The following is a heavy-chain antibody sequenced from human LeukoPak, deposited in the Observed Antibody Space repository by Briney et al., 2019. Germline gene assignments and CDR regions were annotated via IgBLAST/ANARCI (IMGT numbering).Heavy chain of an antibody. V-gene: IGHV3-7*01. D-gene: IGHD3-22*01. CDR3: ARSGYYYDSSGYYSDAFDI. CDR2: IKYDGSEK. Sequence: PGGPLRLSCAASGFTFSSYWMSWVRQAPGKGLEWVANIKYDGSEKNYVDSVKGRFTISRDNAKNSLYLQMNSLRAEDTSVYYCARSGYYYDSSGYYSDAFDIWGQGTMVTVSS. J-gene: IGHJ3*02. CDR1: GFTFSSYW.